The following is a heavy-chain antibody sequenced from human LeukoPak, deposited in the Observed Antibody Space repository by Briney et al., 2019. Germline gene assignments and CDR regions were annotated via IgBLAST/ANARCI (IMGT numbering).Heavy chain of an antibody. J-gene: IGHJ4*02. V-gene: IGHV4-4*07. Sequence: SETLSLTCTVSGGSIGGYYWNWIRQPAGKGLEYIGRIYTSGSTNYSPSLRSRVTISVDTSKNQFSLKLSSVTAADTAVYYCACTDYSSSPFDYWGQGILVTVSS. CDR1: GGSIGGYY. D-gene: IGHD6-6*01. CDR2: IYTSGST. CDR3: ACTDYSSSPFDY.